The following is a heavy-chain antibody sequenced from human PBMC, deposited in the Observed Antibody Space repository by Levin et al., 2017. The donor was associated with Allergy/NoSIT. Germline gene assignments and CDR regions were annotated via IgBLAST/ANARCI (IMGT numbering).Heavy chain of an antibody. CDR2: IKSKTYGGTT. J-gene: IGHJ5*01. CDR1: GFTFGDFA. Sequence: PGGSLRLSCAASGFTFGDFAISWFRQAPGKGLEWVGFIKSKTYGGTTHYAASVKDRFTISRDDSRSIAYLQLDSLKTEDTAVYYCSRQTNLLGTIFGSWGQGALVTVSS. V-gene: IGHV3-49*03. D-gene: IGHD5-12*01. CDR3: SRQTNLLGTIFGS.